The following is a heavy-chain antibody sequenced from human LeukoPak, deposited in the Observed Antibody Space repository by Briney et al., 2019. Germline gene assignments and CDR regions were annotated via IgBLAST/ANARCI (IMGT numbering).Heavy chain of an antibody. CDR1: GFTFSSYG. Sequence: GGSLRLSCAASGFTFSSYGMHWVRRAPGKGLEWVAVIWYDGSNKYYADSVKGRFTISRDNSKNTLYLQMNSLRAEDTAVYYCARGPGYSSSWLIDYWGQGTLVTVSS. V-gene: IGHV3-33*01. CDR3: ARGPGYSSSWLIDY. CDR2: IWYDGSNK. J-gene: IGHJ4*02. D-gene: IGHD6-13*01.